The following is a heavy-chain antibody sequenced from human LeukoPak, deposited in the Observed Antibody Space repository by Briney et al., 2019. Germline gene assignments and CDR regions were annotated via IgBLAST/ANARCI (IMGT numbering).Heavy chain of an antibody. J-gene: IGHJ6*03. CDR1: GGSISSSY. CDR3: ASLEGYYYYMDV. Sequence: SETLSLTCTVSGGSISSSYWSWIRQPPGKGLEWIGYIYYSGSTNYSPSLKSRVTISVDTSKNQFSLKLSSVTAADTAVYYCASLEGYYYYMDVWGKGTTVTVSS. V-gene: IGHV4-59*01. CDR2: IYYSGST.